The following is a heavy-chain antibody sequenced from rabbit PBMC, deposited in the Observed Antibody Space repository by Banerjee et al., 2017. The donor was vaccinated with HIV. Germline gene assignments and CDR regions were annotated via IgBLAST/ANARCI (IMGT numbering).Heavy chain of an antibody. V-gene: IGHV1S45*01. D-gene: IGHD4-2*01. CDR2: IYAGSSGST. CDR3: ARWGNGGSTALDL. J-gene: IGHJ4*01. Sequence: QEQLEESGGDLVKPGASLTLTCTASGFSFSSSYYMCWVRQAPGKGLEWIACIYAGSSGSTYYASWARGRFTISKTSSTTVTLQMTSLTAADTATYLCARWGNGGSTALDLWGPGTLV. CDR1: GFSFSSSYY.